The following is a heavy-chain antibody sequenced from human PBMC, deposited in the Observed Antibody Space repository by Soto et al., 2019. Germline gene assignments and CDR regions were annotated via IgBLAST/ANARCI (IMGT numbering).Heavy chain of an antibody. CDR1: GFTFSSYA. V-gene: IGHV3-23*01. Sequence: GGSLRLSCAASGFTFSSYAMSWVRQAPGKGLEWISAVSGSGGSTYYADSVKGRFTTSRDNSKNTLYLQMNSLRAEDTAVYYCAKDGLWFGEFADYYGMDVWGQGTTVTVSS. D-gene: IGHD3-10*01. CDR2: VSGSGGST. CDR3: AKDGLWFGEFADYYGMDV. J-gene: IGHJ6*02.